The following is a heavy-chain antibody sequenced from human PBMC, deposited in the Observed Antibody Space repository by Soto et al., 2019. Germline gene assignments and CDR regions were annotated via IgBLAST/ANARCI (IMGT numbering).Heavy chain of an antibody. Sequence: EVQLVESGGGLVQPGGSLRLSCAASGFTFSSYWMHWVRQAPGKGLVWVSRINSDGSSTSYADSVKGRFTISRDNAKNTLYLQMNSLRAEDTAVYYCAREKFQHLAVAGPPGHYYYGMDVWGQGTTVTVSS. CDR2: INSDGSST. CDR3: AREKFQHLAVAGPPGHYYYGMDV. D-gene: IGHD6-19*01. CDR1: GFTFSSYW. V-gene: IGHV3-74*01. J-gene: IGHJ6*02.